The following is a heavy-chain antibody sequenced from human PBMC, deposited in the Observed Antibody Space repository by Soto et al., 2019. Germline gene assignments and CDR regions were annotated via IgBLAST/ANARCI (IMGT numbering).Heavy chain of an antibody. CDR1: GFTFSSYA. CDR2: ISGSGGST. Sequence: GSLRLSCAASGFTFSSYAMSWVRQAPGKGLEWVSAISGSGGSTYYADSVKGRFTISRDNSKNTLYLQMNSLRAEDTAVYYCAKVPYYDRSGYHNIFDYWGQGPLVTVSS. V-gene: IGHV3-23*01. CDR3: AKVPYYDRSGYHNIFDY. D-gene: IGHD3-22*01. J-gene: IGHJ4*02.